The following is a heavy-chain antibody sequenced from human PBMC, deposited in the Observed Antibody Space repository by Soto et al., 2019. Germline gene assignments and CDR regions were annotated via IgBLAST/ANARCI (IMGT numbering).Heavy chain of an antibody. CDR1: GFTFSSYA. V-gene: IGHV3-64D*08. Sequence: GGSLRLSCSASGFTFSSYAMHWVRQAPGKGLEYVSAISSNGGSTYYADSVKGRFTISRDNSKKTLYLQMSRLRAEDTAVYYCVRGLYYDFWSGYTIVYYYYYYGMDVWGQGTTVTVSS. J-gene: IGHJ6*02. D-gene: IGHD3-3*01. CDR2: ISSNGGST. CDR3: VRGLYYDFWSGYTIVYYYYYYGMDV.